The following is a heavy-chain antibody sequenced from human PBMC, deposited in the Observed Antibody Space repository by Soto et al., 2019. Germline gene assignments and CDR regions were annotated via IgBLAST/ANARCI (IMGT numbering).Heavy chain of an antibody. V-gene: IGHV3-21*01. CDR2: ISSSSSYI. D-gene: IGHD3-9*01. CDR3: ARDHGPLRYFDWLSTLGNYGMDV. Sequence: PVGSLRLFCAASGFTFSSYSMNWVRQAPGKGLERVSSISSSSSYIYYADSVKGRFTISRDNAKNSLYLQMNSLRAEDTAVYYCARDHGPLRYFDWLSTLGNYGMDVWGQGTTVTVS. CDR1: GFTFSSYS. J-gene: IGHJ6*02.